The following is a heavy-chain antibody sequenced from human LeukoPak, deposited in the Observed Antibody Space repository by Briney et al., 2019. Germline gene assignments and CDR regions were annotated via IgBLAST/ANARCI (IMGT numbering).Heavy chain of an antibody. V-gene: IGHV3-48*01. CDR2: ISSSSSTI. Sequence: GGSLRLSCAASGFTFSSYSMNWVRQAPGKGLEWVSYISSSSSTIYYADSVKGRFTISRDNAKNSLCLQMNSLRAEDTAVYYCARQGRYCSSTSCRRGYYYYMDVWGKGTTVTVSS. J-gene: IGHJ6*03. CDR1: GFTFSSYS. CDR3: ARQGRYCSSTSCRRGYYYYMDV. D-gene: IGHD2-2*01.